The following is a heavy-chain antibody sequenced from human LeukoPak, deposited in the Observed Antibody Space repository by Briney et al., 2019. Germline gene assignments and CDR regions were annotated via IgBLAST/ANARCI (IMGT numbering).Heavy chain of an antibody. D-gene: IGHD6-19*01. Sequence: GGSLRLSCAASGFTFSDHYMSWLRQAPGKGLEWVSYISSSGSSIYYVDSVKGRFTISRDNAKNSVYLQMNSLRAEDTAVYYCARDPWDSSGWYSVYFDYWSQGTLVTVSS. CDR1: GFTFSDHY. J-gene: IGHJ4*02. CDR2: ISSSGSSI. CDR3: ARDPWDSSGWYSVYFDY. V-gene: IGHV3-11*04.